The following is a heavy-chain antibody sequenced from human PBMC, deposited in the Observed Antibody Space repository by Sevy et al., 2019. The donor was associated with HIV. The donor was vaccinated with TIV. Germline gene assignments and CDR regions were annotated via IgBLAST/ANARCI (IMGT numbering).Heavy chain of an antibody. CDR3: ARGVGLDC. CDR1: GFTFSPYW. Sequence: GGSLRLSCAASGFTFSPYWMTWVCQAPGKGLEWVANIRPDGSDNYYVDSVKGRFTISRDNAKNSLYLQMNSLRAEDMAMYYCARGVGLDCWGQGALVTVSS. D-gene: IGHD1-26*01. CDR2: IRPDGSDN. J-gene: IGHJ4*02. V-gene: IGHV3-7*01.